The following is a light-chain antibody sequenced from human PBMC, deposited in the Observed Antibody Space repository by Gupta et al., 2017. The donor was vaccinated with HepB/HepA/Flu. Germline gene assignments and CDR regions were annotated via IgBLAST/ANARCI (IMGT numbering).Light chain of an antibody. CDR2: DDS. CDR3: QVWDSSSDPLVV. J-gene: IGLJ2*01. Sequence: SYVLPQPPSASVAPGKTTRITCGGNNIGSKSVHWYQQKPGQAPVLVVYDDSDRPSGIPERFSGSNSGNTATLTISRVEAGDEADYYCQVWDSSSDPLVVFGGGTKLTVL. V-gene: IGLV3-21*03. CDR1: NIGSKS.